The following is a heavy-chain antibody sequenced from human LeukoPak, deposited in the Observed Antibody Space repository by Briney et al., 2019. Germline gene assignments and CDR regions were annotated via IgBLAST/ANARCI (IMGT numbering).Heavy chain of an antibody. Sequence: GGSLRLSCAASGFTFSTYNMNWVRQAPGKGLEWVSSISYSSSYIYYADSVKGRFTISRDDAKTSLYLQMNSLRAEDTAVYYCARVRVGAYDFWSGYHDYWGQGTLVTVSS. CDR2: ISYSSSYI. D-gene: IGHD3-3*01. V-gene: IGHV3-21*01. J-gene: IGHJ4*02. CDR3: ARVRVGAYDFWSGYHDY. CDR1: GFTFSTYN.